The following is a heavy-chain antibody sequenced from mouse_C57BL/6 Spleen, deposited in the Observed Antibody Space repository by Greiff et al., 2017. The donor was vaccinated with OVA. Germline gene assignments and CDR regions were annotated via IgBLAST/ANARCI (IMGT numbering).Heavy chain of an antibody. J-gene: IGHJ4*01. CDR1: GYTFTDYY. CDR2: INPYNGGT. V-gene: IGHV1-19*01. CDR3: ARRGVDYAMDY. D-gene: IGHD1-1*01. Sequence: VQLKQSGPVLVKPGASVKMSCKASGYTFTDYYMNWVKQSHGKSLEWIGVINPYNGGTSYNQKFKGKATLTVDKSSSTAYMELNSLTSEDSAVYYCARRGVDYAMDYWGQGTSVTVSS.